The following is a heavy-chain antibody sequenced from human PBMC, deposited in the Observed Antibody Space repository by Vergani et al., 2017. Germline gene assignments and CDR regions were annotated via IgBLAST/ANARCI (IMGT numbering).Heavy chain of an antibody. CDR3: ARSFDLGELSLTDY. D-gene: IGHD3-16*02. CDR1: GGTFSSYT. J-gene: IGHJ4*02. Sequence: QVQLVQSGAEVKKPGSSVKVSCKASGGTFSSYTISWVRQAPGQGLEWMGRIIPILGIANYAQKFQGRVTITADKSTSTAYMELSSLRSEDTAVYYCARSFDLGELSLTDYWGQGTLVTVSS. V-gene: IGHV1-69*02. CDR2: IIPILGIA.